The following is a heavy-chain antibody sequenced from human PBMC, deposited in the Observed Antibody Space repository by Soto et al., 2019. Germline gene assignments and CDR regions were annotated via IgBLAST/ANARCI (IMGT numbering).Heavy chain of an antibody. CDR3: ARHLLIAAAGTFDY. V-gene: IGHV4-59*08. J-gene: IGHJ4*02. D-gene: IGHD6-13*01. Sequence: SETLSLTCTVSGGSISSYYWSWIRQPPGKGLEWIGYIHYTGSTDYNPSLKSRVTISVDTSKNQFSLKLSSVTAADTAVYFCARHLLIAAAGTFDYWGQGALVTVSS. CDR2: IHYTGST. CDR1: GGSISSYY.